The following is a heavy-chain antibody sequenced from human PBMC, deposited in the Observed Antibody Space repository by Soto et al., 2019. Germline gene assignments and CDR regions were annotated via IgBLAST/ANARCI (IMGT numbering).Heavy chain of an antibody. CDR2: ISSSGSTI. V-gene: IGHV3-48*03. CDR3: ARDAGDGYNQRAFDI. CDR1: GFTFSSYE. D-gene: IGHD5-12*01. J-gene: IGHJ3*02. Sequence: PGGSLRLSCAASGFTFSSYEMNWVRQAPGKGLEWVSYISSSGSTIYYADSVKGRFTISRDNAKNSLYLQMNSLRAEDTAVYYCARDAGDGYNQRAFDIWGQGTMVTVSS.